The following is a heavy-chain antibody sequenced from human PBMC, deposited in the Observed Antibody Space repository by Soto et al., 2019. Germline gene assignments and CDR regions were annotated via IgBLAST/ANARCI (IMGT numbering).Heavy chain of an antibody. Sequence: PSETLSLTCTVSGGSISSGGYYWSWIRQHPGKGLEWIGYIYYSGSTYYNPSLKSRVTISVDTSKNQFSLKLSSVTAADTAVYYCARGWDCSSTSCYRDYFDYWGQGTLVTVSS. CDR2: IYYSGST. V-gene: IGHV4-31*03. D-gene: IGHD2-2*02. CDR3: ARGWDCSSTSCYRDYFDY. CDR1: GGSISSGGYY. J-gene: IGHJ4*02.